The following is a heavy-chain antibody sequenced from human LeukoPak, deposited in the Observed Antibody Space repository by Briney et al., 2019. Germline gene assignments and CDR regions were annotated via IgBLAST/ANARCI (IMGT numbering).Heavy chain of an antibody. CDR3: AKDLDIVATITGN. CDR1: GFTFSSYA. Sequence: GGCLRLSCAASGFTFSSYAMSWVRQAPGKGLEWVSGVSVGAGSTYYADSVKGRFTISRDNSKNTLYLQMNSLRAEDTAVYYCAKDLDIVATITGNWGQRTMVTVSS. J-gene: IGHJ1*01. V-gene: IGHV3-23*01. D-gene: IGHD5-12*01. CDR2: VSVGAGST.